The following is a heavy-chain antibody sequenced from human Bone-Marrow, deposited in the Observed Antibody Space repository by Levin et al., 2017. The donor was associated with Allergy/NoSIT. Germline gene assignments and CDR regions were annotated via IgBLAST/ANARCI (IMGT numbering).Heavy chain of an antibody. CDR2: ISTKTGNA. D-gene: IGHD6-13*01. J-gene: IGHJ4*02. Sequence: GESLKISCKTSGYEYTRYGIAWVRQAPGQGLEWVGWISTKTGNAHYAQNFQDRVTMTTDTSMSTTYMEVRSLTSDDTAIYYCAREYSSNWDGAIDYWGQGTLVTVSS. CDR3: AREYSSNWDGAIDY. CDR1: GYEYTRYG. V-gene: IGHV1-18*01.